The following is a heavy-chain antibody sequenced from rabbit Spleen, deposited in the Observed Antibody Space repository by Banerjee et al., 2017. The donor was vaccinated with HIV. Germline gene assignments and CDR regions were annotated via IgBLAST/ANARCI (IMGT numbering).Heavy chain of an antibody. CDR2: INTATGKA. V-gene: IGHV1S45*01. D-gene: IGHD2-1*01. CDR3: ARGSATMSMVITGYYFNL. Sequence: QEQLEESGGGLVKPEGSLTLTCKASGFSFSDRDVMCWVRQAPGKGLEWIACINTATGKAFYASWAKGRFTISKTSSPTVTLKMTSLTAADTATYFCARGSATMSMVITGYYFNLWGPGTLVT. CDR1: GFSFSDRDV. J-gene: IGHJ4*01.